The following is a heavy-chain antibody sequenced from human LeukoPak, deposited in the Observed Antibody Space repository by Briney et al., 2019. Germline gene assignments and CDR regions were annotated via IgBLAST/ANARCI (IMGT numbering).Heavy chain of an antibody. D-gene: IGHD2-15*01. CDR1: GFTFSSYA. CDR2: ISGSGTAT. Sequence: GGSLRLSCAASGFTFSSYAMSWVRQAPGKGLVWISTISGSGTATQYADSVKGRFTISRDNSKTTLYLQMNSLRADDTAAYYCAKGHRLCSSGNCNSQVDSWGHGTLVIVPS. CDR3: AKGHRLCSSGNCNSQVDS. J-gene: IGHJ5*01. V-gene: IGHV3-23*01.